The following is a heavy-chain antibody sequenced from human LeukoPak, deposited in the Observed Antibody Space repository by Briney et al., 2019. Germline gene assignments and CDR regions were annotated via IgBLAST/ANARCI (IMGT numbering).Heavy chain of an antibody. J-gene: IGHJ3*02. Sequence: GGSLRLSCAVSGFTFSSYWMHWVRQAPGKGLVWVSRINSDESSTTYADSVKGRFTISRDNAKNTLYLQMNSLRVEDTAVYYCVKGGYYLLNAFDMWGQGTIVTVSS. D-gene: IGHD3-22*01. V-gene: IGHV3-74*01. CDR1: GFTFSSYW. CDR3: VKGGYYLLNAFDM. CDR2: INSDESST.